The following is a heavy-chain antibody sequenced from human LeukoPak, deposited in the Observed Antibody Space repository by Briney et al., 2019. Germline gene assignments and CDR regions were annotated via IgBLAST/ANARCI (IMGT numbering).Heavy chain of an antibody. D-gene: IGHD1-26*01. CDR3: ARNSGSYASLIGY. CDR1: GYTFTGYY. V-gene: IGHV1-2*02. J-gene: IGHJ4*02. CDR2: INPNSGGT. Sequence: ASVKVSCKASGYTFTGYYMHWVRQAPGQGLEWMGWINPNSGGTNYAQKFQGRVTMTRDTSISTAYMELSRLRSDDTAVYYCARNSGSYASLIGYWGQGTLVTVSS.